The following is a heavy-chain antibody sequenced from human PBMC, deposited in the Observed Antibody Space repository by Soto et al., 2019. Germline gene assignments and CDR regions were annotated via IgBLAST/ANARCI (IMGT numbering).Heavy chain of an antibody. D-gene: IGHD3-10*01. V-gene: IGHV1-3*01. CDR3: AREPVRHHLPPESYMDV. CDR2: IHGDNGNT. CDR1: GYSFSTYA. Sequence: QVHLVQSGAEVKKPGASVKVSCKASGYSFSTYAMNWVRQAPGQGLEWMGWIHGDNGNTKYSQKFQGRVTITRDTSASTFTSYMELSSLRSEDTGVYYCAREPVRHHLPPESYMDVWGEGTTVNVSS. J-gene: IGHJ6*03.